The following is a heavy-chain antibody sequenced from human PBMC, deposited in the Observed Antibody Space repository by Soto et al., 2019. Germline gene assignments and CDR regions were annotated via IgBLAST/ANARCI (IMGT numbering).Heavy chain of an antibody. CDR1: GGSISSSSYY. CDR3: ARHNSSGWTHMGDFDY. J-gene: IGHJ4*02. CDR2: IYYSGST. Sequence: SETLSLTCTVSGGSISSSSYYWGWIRQPPGKGLEWIGSIYYSGSTYYNPSLKSRVTISVDTSKNQFSLKLSSVTAADTAVYYCARHNSSGWTHMGDFDYWGQGTLVTVSS. D-gene: IGHD6-19*01. V-gene: IGHV4-39*01.